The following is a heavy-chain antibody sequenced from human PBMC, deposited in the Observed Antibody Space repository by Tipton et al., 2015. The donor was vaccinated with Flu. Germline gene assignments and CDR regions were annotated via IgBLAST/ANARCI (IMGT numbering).Heavy chain of an antibody. D-gene: IGHD3-16*01. CDR1: GDSMRRDYF. V-gene: IGHV4-38-2*02. Sequence: TLSLTCTVSGDSMRRDYFWGWIRQAPGKGLEWIGNIHYSGSPHYNPSLKSRVTMSMDTPRNQFSLKLRSVTAADTAVYYCASEGAKGYWGQGTLVTVSS. CDR3: ASEGAKGY. CDR2: IHYSGSP. J-gene: IGHJ4*02.